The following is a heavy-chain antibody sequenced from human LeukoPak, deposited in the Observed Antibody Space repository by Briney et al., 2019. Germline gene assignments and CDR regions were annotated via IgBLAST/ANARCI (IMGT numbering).Heavy chain of an antibody. J-gene: IGHJ4*02. CDR1: GGFIRSSSYH. CDR3: AGEYSSSPGY. Sequence: PSETLSLTCTVSGGFIRSSSYHWGWIRQPPGKGLEWIASIYYSGTSYYNPSLRSRVTISVDTSKNQFSLKLNSVTAADTAVYYCAGEYSSSPGYWGQGALVTASS. CDR2: IYYSGTS. D-gene: IGHD3-22*01. V-gene: IGHV4-39*07.